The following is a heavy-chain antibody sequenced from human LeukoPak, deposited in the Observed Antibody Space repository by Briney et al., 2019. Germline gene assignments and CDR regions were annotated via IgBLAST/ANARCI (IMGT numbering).Heavy chain of an antibody. CDR2: IYYSGST. J-gene: IGHJ3*02. CDR1: GGSISSYY. D-gene: IGHD3-16*01. Sequence: SETLSLTCTVSGGSISSYYWSWIRQPPGKGLEWIGYIYYSGSTNYNPSLKSRVTISVDTSKNQFSLKLSSVTAADTAVYYCARDGIKFGAFDIWGQGTMVTVSS. V-gene: IGHV4-59*01. CDR3: ARDGIKFGAFDI.